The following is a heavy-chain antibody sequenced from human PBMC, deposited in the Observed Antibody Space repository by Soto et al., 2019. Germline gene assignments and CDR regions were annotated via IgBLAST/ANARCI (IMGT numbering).Heavy chain of an antibody. J-gene: IGHJ4*01. CDR1: GFTFGSYW. CDR2: IKYDGSEK. V-gene: IGHV3-7*01. CDR3: ARASGYGSGNSVNHYPDF. Sequence: LRLSCAASGFTFGSYWMSWVRQAPGKGLDWVATIKYDGSEKKYVDSVKGRFTKSRDNAKNSLYLQTDSLRAEDTAAYYCARASGYGSGNSVNHYPDFWGHGTLVTVAS. D-gene: IGHD3-10*01.